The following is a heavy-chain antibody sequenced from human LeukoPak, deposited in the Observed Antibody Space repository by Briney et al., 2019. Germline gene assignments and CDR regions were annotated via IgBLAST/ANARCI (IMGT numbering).Heavy chain of an antibody. V-gene: IGHV3-30*18. Sequence: GGPLRLSCAASGFSFSSYGMHWVRQAPGKGLEWVAVISYEGSNIYYADSVKGRFTISRDNSKNTLYLQMNSLRAEDTAVYFCVKGGYCSSTSCYSSIDYWGQGTLVTVSS. CDR1: GFSFSSYG. CDR3: VKGGYCSSTSCYSSIDY. CDR2: ISYEGSNI. J-gene: IGHJ4*02. D-gene: IGHD2-2*02.